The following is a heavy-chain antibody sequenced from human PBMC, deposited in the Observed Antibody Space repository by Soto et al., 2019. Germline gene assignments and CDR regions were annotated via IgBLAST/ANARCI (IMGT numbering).Heavy chain of an antibody. CDR3: AVLVVVAARDV. CDR2: IIPIFGTA. Sequence: GASAKVSCEASGGTFSSYAISWVLQAPGQGLEWMGGIIPIFGTANYAQKFQGRVTITADKSTSTAYMELSSLRSEDTAVYYCAVLVVVAARDVWDQGTTVTVSS. D-gene: IGHD2-15*01. CDR1: GGTFSSYA. V-gene: IGHV1-69*06. J-gene: IGHJ6*02.